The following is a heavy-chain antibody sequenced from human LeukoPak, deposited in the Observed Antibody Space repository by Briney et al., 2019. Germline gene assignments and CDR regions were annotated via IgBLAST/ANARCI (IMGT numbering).Heavy chain of an antibody. CDR1: GGSISSYY. V-gene: IGHV4-59*01. J-gene: IGHJ4*02. D-gene: IGHD4-23*01. Sequence: SETLSLTCTVSGGSISSYYWSWIRQPPGKGLEWIGYIYYSGSTNYSPSLKSRVTISVDTSKNQFSLKLSSVTAADTAVYYCAGGTTVVTYDYWGQGTLVTVSS. CDR3: AGGTTVVTYDY. CDR2: IYYSGST.